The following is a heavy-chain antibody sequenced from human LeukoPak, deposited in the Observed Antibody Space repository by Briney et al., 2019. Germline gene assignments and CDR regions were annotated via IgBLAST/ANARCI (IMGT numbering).Heavy chain of an antibody. V-gene: IGHV5-10-1*01. CDR1: GYSFTSYW. Sequence: GESLKISCKGSGYSFTSYWITWVRQMPGKGLEWMGRIDPSDSYTNYSPSFQGHVTISADKSISTAYLQWSSLKASDTAMYYCATVTTIYYYYGMDVWGQGTTVTVS. J-gene: IGHJ6*02. CDR3: ATVTTIYYYYGMDV. D-gene: IGHD4-17*01. CDR2: IDPSDSYT.